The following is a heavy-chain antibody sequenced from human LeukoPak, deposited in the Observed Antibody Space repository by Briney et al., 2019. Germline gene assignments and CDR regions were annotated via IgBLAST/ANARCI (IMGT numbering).Heavy chain of an antibody. CDR3: AKDPHDDYYYYMDV. CDR1: GFTFSSYS. Sequence: GGSLRLSCAASGFTFSSYSMNWVRQAPGKGLEWASSISSSSSYIYYADSVKGRFTISRDNAKNSLYLQMNSLRAEDTAVYYCAKDPHDDYYYYMDVWGKGTTVTVSS. J-gene: IGHJ6*03. CDR2: ISSSSSYI. V-gene: IGHV3-21*04.